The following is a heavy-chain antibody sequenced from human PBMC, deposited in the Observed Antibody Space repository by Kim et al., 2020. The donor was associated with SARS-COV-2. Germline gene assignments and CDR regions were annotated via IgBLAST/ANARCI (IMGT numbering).Heavy chain of an antibody. CDR3: ATTYSGARHRFDY. Sequence: YHPSLKSRVTLSVDTSKNQFSLKLSSVTAADTAVYYCATTYSGARHRFDYWGQGTLVTVSS. J-gene: IGHJ4*02. D-gene: IGHD6-6*01. V-gene: IGHV4-31*02.